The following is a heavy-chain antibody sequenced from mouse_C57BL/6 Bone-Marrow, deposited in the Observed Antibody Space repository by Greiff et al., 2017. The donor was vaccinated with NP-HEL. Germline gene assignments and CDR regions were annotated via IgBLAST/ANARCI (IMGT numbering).Heavy chain of an antibody. V-gene: IGHV2-4*01. CDR1: GFSLTSYG. J-gene: IGHJ3*01. D-gene: IGHD2-3*01. Sequence: QVHVKQSGPGLVQPSQSLSITCTVSGFSLTSYGVHWVRQPPGKGLEWLGVIWSGGSTDYNAAFISRLSISKDNSKSQVFFKMNSLQADDTAIYYCAKNSAGLLRFPFAYWGQGTLVTVSA. CDR2: IWSGGST. CDR3: AKNSAGLLRFPFAY.